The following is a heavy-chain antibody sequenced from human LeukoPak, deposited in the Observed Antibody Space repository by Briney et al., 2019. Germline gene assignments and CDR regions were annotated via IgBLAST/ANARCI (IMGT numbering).Heavy chain of an antibody. V-gene: IGHV4-34*01. CDR3: AREGVYYYGSSGYYFFDC. D-gene: IGHD3-22*01. CDR2: INHSGST. J-gene: IGHJ4*02. Sequence: SETLSLTCAVYGGSFSGYYWSWIRQPPGKGLEWIGEINHSGSTNYNPSLKSRVTISVDTSKNQFSLKLSSVTAADTAVYYCAREGVYYYGSSGYYFFDCWGQGTLVTVSS. CDR1: GGSFSGYY.